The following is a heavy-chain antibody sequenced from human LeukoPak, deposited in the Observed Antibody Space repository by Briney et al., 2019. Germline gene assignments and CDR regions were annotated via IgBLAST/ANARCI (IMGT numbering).Heavy chain of an antibody. V-gene: IGHV3-30*04. CDR1: GFTFSSYE. CDR3: AREGGRDWYSGWFDP. J-gene: IGHJ5*02. Sequence: PGGSLRLSCAASGFTFSSYEMNWVRQAPGKGLEWVAVISYDGSNKYYADSVKGRFTISRDNSKNTLYLQMNSLRAEDTALYYCAREGGRDWYSGWFDPWGQGTLVTVSS. CDR2: ISYDGSNK. D-gene: IGHD3-16*01.